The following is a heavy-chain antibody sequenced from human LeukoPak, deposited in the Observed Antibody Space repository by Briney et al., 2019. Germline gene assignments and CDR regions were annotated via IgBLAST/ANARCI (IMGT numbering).Heavy chain of an antibody. CDR3: ARHGDETYYYDSSGYYFDY. V-gene: IGHV4-31*03. D-gene: IGHD3-22*01. CDR2: IYYSGST. CDR1: GGSISSGGYY. J-gene: IGHJ4*02. Sequence: SETLSLTCTVSGGSISSGGYYWSWIRQHPGKGLEWIGYIYYSGSTYYNPSLKSRVTISVDTSKNQFSLKLSSVTAADTAVYYCARHGDETYYYDSSGYYFDYWGQGTLVTVSS.